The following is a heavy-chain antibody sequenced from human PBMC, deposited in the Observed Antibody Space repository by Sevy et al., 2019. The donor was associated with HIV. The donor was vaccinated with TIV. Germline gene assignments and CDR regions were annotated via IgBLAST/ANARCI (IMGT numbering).Heavy chain of an antibody. CDR2: IFGDGDIT. CDR1: GFTFSSYA. Sequence: GGSLRLSCAASGFTFSSYAMNWVRQAPGKGLEWVSSIFGDGDITYYADSVKGRFTISRDKSKNTLYLQMHSLRAEDTAVYYCAGGNYVSSGSFDAFDIWGQGTMVTVSS. D-gene: IGHD3-22*01. J-gene: IGHJ3*02. V-gene: IGHV3-23*01. CDR3: AGGNYVSSGSFDAFDI.